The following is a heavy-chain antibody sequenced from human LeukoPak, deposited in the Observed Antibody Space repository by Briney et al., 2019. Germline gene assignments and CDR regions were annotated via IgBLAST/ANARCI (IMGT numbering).Heavy chain of an antibody. CDR3: ARGPLDSGYTYFDY. CDR2: IYYSGST. J-gene: IGHJ4*02. Sequence: SETLSLTCTVSGGSISSYYWSWIRQPPGKGLEWIGYIYYSGSTNYNPSLKSRVTISVDTSKNQFSLKLSSVTAADTAVYYCARGPLDSGYTYFDYWGQGTLVSVAS. CDR1: GGSISSYY. V-gene: IGHV4-59*12. D-gene: IGHD5-12*01.